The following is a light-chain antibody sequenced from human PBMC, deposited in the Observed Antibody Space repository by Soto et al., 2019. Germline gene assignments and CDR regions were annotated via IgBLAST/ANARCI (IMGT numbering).Light chain of an antibody. J-gene: IGLJ1*01. CDR1: SSDVVGYNY. Sequence: SVLTQPASVSGCPGQSITISCTGTSSDVVGYNYVSWYQHHPGKAPKLMIYDVSNRPSGVSNRFSGSKSGNTASLSISGLQPEDEADYYCSSYRTSNTRQIVCGTGTKVTVL. CDR3: SSYRTSNTRQIV. V-gene: IGLV2-14*03. CDR2: DVS.